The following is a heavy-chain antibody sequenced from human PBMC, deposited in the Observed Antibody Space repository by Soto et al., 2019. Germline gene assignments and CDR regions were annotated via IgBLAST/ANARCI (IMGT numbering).Heavy chain of an antibody. CDR2: ISYSGST. D-gene: IGHD1-7*01. V-gene: IGHV4-61*01. CDR3: AREKTTIGDFDY. Sequence: SETLSLTCSVSGGSISSDSYYWGWIRQPPEKGLEWIANISYSGSTNYNPSLKSRVTISVDTSKNQFSLKLSSVTAADTAVYYCAREKTTIGDFDYWGQGTLVTVSS. CDR1: GGSISSDSYY. J-gene: IGHJ4*02.